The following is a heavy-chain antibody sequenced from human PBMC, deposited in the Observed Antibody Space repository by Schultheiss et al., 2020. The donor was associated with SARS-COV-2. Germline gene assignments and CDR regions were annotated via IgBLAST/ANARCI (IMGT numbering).Heavy chain of an antibody. CDR2: IIPILGIA. D-gene: IGHD2/OR15-2a*01. CDR3: ARILTSASTRVDY. V-gene: IGHV1-69*02. J-gene: IGHJ4*02. CDR1: GYTFTGYY. Sequence: SVKVSCKASGYTFTGYYMHWVRQAPGQGLEWMGRIIPILGIANYAQNFQGRVTITADKSTSTAYMELSSLRSEDTAVYYCARILTSASTRVDYWGQGTLVTVSS.